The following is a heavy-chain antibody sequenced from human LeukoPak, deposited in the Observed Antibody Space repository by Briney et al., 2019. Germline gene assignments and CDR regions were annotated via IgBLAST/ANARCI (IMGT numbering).Heavy chain of an antibody. J-gene: IGHJ1*01. V-gene: IGHV4-34*01. Sequence: SETLSLTCAVYGGSFNSYYWSWIRQPPGKGLEWIGEINHSGSTNYNPSLKSRVTISVDTSKNQFSLKLSSVTAADTAVYYCARGGFNGMWQQLPSKPFQHWGQGTLVTVSS. CDR3: ARGGFNGMWQQLPSKPFQH. D-gene: IGHD6-13*01. CDR2: INHSGST. CDR1: GGSFNSYY.